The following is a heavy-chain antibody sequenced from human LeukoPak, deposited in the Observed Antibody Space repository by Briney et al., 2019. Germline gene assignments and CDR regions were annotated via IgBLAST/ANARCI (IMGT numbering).Heavy chain of an antibody. V-gene: IGHV4-59*08. J-gene: IGHJ5*02. D-gene: IGHD1-26*01. Sequence: SETLSLTCTVSGGSISSYYWSWIRQPPGKGLEWIGYIYYSGSTNYNPSLNSRVTISLDTSKIQFSLNLSSVTAADTAVYYCARLLHSGFDPWGQGTLVTVSS. CDR3: ARLLHSGFDP. CDR2: IYYSGST. CDR1: GGSISSYY.